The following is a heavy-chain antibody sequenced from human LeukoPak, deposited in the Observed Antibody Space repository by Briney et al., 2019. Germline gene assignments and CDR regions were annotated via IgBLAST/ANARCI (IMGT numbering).Heavy chain of an antibody. CDR3: ARARYFDY. Sequence: GGSLRLSCAPSLFSFSTYWMSWVRQAPGKGLEWVANIKEDGSEKHYVDSVKGRFTISRDNAKNSLYLQMNSLRAEDTAVYYCARARYFDYWGQGTLVTVSS. CDR2: IKEDGSEK. J-gene: IGHJ4*02. CDR1: LFSFSTYW. V-gene: IGHV3-7*01.